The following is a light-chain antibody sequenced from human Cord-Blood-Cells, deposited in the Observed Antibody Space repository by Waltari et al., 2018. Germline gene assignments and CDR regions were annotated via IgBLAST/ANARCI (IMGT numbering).Light chain of an antibody. Sequence: QSVLPPPPSASGTPWQRVPTPCSGRSSNIGCNPVNCYQQLPGTAPKLLIYSNNQRPSGVPDRFSGSKSGTSASLAISGLQSEDEADYYCAAWDDSLNGWVFGGGTKLTVL. CDR1: SSNIGCNP. CDR3: AAWDDSLNGWV. V-gene: IGLV1-44*01. CDR2: SNN. J-gene: IGLJ3*02.